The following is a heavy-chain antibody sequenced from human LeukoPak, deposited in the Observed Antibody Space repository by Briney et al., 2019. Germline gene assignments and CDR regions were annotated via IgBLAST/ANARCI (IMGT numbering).Heavy chain of an antibody. V-gene: IGHV4-30-2*01. CDR2: IYHSGST. CDR3: ARSGGGFLDY. Sequence: SETLSLTCAVSGGSISIGGYSWSWIRQPPGKGLEWIGYIYHSGSTYYNPSLKSRVTISVDRSKNQFSLKLSSVTAADTAVYYCARSGGGFLDYWGQGTLVTVSS. J-gene: IGHJ4*02. D-gene: IGHD3-16*01. CDR1: GGSISIGGYS.